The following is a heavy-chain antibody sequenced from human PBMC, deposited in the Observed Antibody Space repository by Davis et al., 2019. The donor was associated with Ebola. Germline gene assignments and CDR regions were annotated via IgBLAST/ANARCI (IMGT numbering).Heavy chain of an antibody. CDR2: IYYSGST. V-gene: IGHV4-59*01. J-gene: IGHJ4*02. CDR1: GGSISSYY. Sequence: SETLSLTCAVSGGSISSYYWSWIRQPPGKGLEWIGYIYYSGSTNYNPSLKSRVTISVDTSKNQFSLELRSVTAADTAVYYCAGVPSTFGGVIDRLDYWGQGTLVTVSS. CDR3: AGVPSTFGGVIDRLDY. D-gene: IGHD3-16*02.